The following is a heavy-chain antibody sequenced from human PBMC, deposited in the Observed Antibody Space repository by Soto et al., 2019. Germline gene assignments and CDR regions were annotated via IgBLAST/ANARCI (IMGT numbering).Heavy chain of an antibody. CDR1: GGSLSGYY. CDR3: ATDNKGYYDFDY. V-gene: IGHV4-34*01. D-gene: IGHD3-10*01. CDR2: INHSGST. J-gene: IGHJ4*02. Sequence: SETLSLTCAVYGGSLSGYYWSWIRQPPGKGLEWIGEINHSGSTNYNPSLKSRVTISVDTSKNQFSLKLSSVTAADTAVYYCATDNKGYYDFDYWGQGTLVTVSS.